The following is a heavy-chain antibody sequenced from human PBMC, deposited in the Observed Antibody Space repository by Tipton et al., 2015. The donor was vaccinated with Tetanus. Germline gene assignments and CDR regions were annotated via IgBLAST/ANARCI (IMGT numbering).Heavy chain of an antibody. V-gene: IGHV4-59*01. D-gene: IGHD2-21*01. Sequence: LRLSCTVSGGSISSYYWSWIRQPPGKGLEWIGYIYYSGSTNYNPSLKSRVTISVDTSKNQFSLKLSSVTAADTAVYYCARGRASHMTNYGMDVWGQGTTVTVSS. CDR1: GGSISSYY. CDR2: IYYSGST. CDR3: ARGRASHMTNYGMDV. J-gene: IGHJ6*02.